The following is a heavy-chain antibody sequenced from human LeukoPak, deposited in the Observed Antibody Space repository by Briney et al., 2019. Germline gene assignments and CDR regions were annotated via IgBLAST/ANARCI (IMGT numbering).Heavy chain of an antibody. V-gene: IGHV1-18*01. CDR2: ISAYNGNT. CDR1: GYTFTSYG. Sequence: ASVKVSCKASGYTFTSYGISWVRQAPGQGLEWMGWISAYNGNTNYAQKLQGRVTMTTDTSTSTAYMELRSLRSDDTAVYYCAKDIHPVRDRVVEDYWGQGTLVTVSS. CDR3: AKDIHPVRDRVVEDY. D-gene: IGHD3-22*01. J-gene: IGHJ4*02.